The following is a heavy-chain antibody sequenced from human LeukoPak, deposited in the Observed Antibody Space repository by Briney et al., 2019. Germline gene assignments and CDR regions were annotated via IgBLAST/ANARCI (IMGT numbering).Heavy chain of an antibody. V-gene: IGHV3-30*18. CDR3: AKNGYSSGWYMYYFDY. D-gene: IGHD6-19*01. Sequence: PGGSLRPSCAASGLSFGTSGMHWVRQAPGKGLEWVAVISYDGKNMYYADSVRGRFTVSRDNSMNTLYLQMNSLRAEDTAVYYCAKNGYSSGWYMYYFDYWGQGTLVTVSS. CDR2: ISYDGKNM. CDR1: GLSFGTSG. J-gene: IGHJ4*02.